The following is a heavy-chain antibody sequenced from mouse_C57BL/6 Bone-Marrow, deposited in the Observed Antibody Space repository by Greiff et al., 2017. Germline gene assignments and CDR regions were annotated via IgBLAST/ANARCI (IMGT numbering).Heavy chain of an antibody. CDR3: ERFPYSDYGRWFAY. V-gene: IGHV1-69*01. D-gene: IGHD2-13*01. CDR2: IDPSDSYT. CDR1: GYTFTSYW. Sequence: QVQLQQPGAELVMPGASVKLSCKASGYTFTSYWMHWVKQRPGQGLEWIGEIDPSDSYTNYNQKFKGKSTFTVDKSSSTAYMQLSSLTSADSAVYYCERFPYSDYGRWFAYWGRGTLVTVSA. J-gene: IGHJ3*01.